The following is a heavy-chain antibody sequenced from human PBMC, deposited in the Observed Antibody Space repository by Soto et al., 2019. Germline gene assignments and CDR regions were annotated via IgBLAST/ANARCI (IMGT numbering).Heavy chain of an antibody. Sequence: TQSLTCPVSGGYISSGGYYWSWIRQHPGKGLEWIGYIYYSGSTYYNPSLKSRVTISVDTSKNQFSLKLSSVTAANTAVYYCARDQASGYYYYYGMDVWGQGTTVTVSS. D-gene: IGHD1-26*01. CDR2: IYYSGST. V-gene: IGHV4-31*03. J-gene: IGHJ6*02. CDR3: ARDQASGYYYYYGMDV. CDR1: GGYISSGGYY.